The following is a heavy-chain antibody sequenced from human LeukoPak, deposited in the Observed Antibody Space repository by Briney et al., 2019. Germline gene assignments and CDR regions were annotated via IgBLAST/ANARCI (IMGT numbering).Heavy chain of an antibody. D-gene: IGHD2-15*01. J-gene: IGHJ4*02. CDR2: IYYSGST. CDR3: ARFVVVAAPYFDY. CDR1: GGSISSGSYY. V-gene: IGHV4-61*01. Sequence: SETLSLTCTVSGGSISSGSYYWSWIRQPPGKGLEWIGYIYYSGSTNYNPSLKSRVTISVDTSKNQFSPKLSSVTAADTAVYYCARFVVVAAPYFDYWGQGTLVTVSS.